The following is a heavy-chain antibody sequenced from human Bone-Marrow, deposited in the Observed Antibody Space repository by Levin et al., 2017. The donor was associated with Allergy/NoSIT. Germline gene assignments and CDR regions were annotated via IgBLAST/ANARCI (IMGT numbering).Heavy chain of an antibody. CDR3: VRGSRSSGWYSFDY. CDR1: GFTFSSDW. Sequence: GGSLRLSCAASGFTFSSDWMHWVRQVPGKGLVWVSRITSDGSSATYADFVEGRFTISRDNAKDTLYLQMKGLRAEDTAVYYCVRGSRSSGWYSFDYWGQGSLVTVSS. D-gene: IGHD3-22*01. V-gene: IGHV3-74*03. J-gene: IGHJ4*02. CDR2: ITSDGSSA.